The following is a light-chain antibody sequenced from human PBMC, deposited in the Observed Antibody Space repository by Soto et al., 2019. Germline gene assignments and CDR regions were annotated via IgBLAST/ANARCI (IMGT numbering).Light chain of an antibody. V-gene: IGLV1-36*01. CDR3: AAWDDSLNAVL. Sequence: QSVLTQPPSVSEAPRQRVTIPCSGGSSNIGNNAVHWYQQLPGKAPKLLIYYDDLLPSGVSDRFSGSKSGTSASLAISGLQSEDEATYYCAAWDDSLNAVLFGGGTKVTVL. CDR1: SSNIGNNA. CDR2: YDD. J-gene: IGLJ2*01.